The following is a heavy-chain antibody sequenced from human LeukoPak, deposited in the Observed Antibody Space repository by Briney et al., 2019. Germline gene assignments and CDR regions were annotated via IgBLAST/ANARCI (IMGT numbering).Heavy chain of an antibody. J-gene: IGHJ1*01. CDR1: GGSISSGGYS. CDR3: ARGGAARLHFQN. D-gene: IGHD6-6*01. Sequence: SETLSLTCAVSGGSISSGGYSWSWIRQPPGKGLEWIGYIYHSGSTYYNPSLKSRVTISVDRSKNQFSLKLSSVTAADTAVYYCARGGAARLHFQNWGQGTLVTVSS. CDR2: IYHSGST. V-gene: IGHV4-30-2*01.